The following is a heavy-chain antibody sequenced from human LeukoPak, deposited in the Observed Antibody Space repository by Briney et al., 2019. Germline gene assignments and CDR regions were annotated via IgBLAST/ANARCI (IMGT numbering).Heavy chain of an antibody. Sequence: GASVKVSCKASGYTFTGYYMHWVRQAPGQGLEWMGRINPNSGGTSYAQKFQGRVTMTRDTSISTAYMELSRLRSDDTAVYYCARLSSSGWSSCFDYWGQGTLVTVSS. D-gene: IGHD6-19*01. CDR1: GYTFTGYY. CDR2: INPNSGGT. CDR3: ARLSSSGWSSCFDY. J-gene: IGHJ4*02. V-gene: IGHV1-2*06.